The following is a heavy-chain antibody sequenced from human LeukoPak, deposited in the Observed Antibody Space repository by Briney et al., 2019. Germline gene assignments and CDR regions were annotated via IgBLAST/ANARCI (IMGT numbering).Heavy chain of an antibody. CDR2: ISYDGSNK. Sequence: PGRSLRLSCAASGFTFSKYGMYWVRQAPGKGLEWVAVISYDGSNKYYADSVKGRFTISRDNSKNTLYLQVNSLRAEDTAVYYCAKESPIAAGTPPLDYWGQGTLVTVSS. CDR3: AKESPIAAGTPPLDY. CDR1: GFTFSKYG. J-gene: IGHJ4*02. D-gene: IGHD6-13*01. V-gene: IGHV3-30*18.